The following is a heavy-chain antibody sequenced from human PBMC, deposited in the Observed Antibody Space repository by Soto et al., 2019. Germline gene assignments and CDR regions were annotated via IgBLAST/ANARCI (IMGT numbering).Heavy chain of an antibody. D-gene: IGHD3-10*01. Sequence: QVQLQESGPGLVKPSETLSLTCTVSGSSISSYYWTWIRQPPGKGLEWIGFMYNSGSTHYNPSLKCRVTISLDTSKTQFSLNLRSVTAADTAVYYCASMGYHYGSGSYPLDYWGQGTLVTVSS. J-gene: IGHJ4*02. CDR2: MYNSGST. V-gene: IGHV4-59*08. CDR3: ASMGYHYGSGSYPLDY. CDR1: GSSISSYY.